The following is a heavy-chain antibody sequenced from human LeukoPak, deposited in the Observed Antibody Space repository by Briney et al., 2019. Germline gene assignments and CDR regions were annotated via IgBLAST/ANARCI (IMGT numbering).Heavy chain of an antibody. CDR1: GFTFINYE. J-gene: IGHJ4*02. Sequence: RPGGSLRPSCAASGFTFINYEMTWVRQAPGKGLEWVSYMSGSGRTIYYADSVKGRFTISRDNAKNSLYLQMNSLRAEDTAVYYCARMFTNYGLAFDSWGQGTLVTVSS. CDR3: ARMFTNYGLAFDS. V-gene: IGHV3-48*03. D-gene: IGHD2-8*01. CDR2: MSGSGRTI.